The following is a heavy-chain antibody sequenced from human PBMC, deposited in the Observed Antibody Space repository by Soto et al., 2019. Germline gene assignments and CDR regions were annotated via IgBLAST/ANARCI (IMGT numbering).Heavy chain of an antibody. Sequence: PGGSLRLSCAASGFIFTRYSMNWVRQAPGKGLEWVSSISSTTNYIYYGDSMKGRFTISRDNAKNSLYLEMNSLRAEDTAVYYCARDPDYYDSSGYYSIDYWGQGTLVTVSS. D-gene: IGHD3-22*01. J-gene: IGHJ4*02. V-gene: IGHV3-21*06. CDR1: GFIFTRYS. CDR2: ISSTTNYI. CDR3: ARDPDYYDSSGYYSIDY.